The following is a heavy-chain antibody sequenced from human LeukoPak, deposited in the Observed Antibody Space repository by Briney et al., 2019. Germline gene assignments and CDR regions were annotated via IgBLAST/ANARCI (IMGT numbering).Heavy chain of an antibody. V-gene: IGHV3-21*01. CDR3: ARAIWDYYDSPTGAFDI. CDR2: ISSSSSYI. CDR1: GFTFSSYS. J-gene: IGHJ3*02. Sequence: PGGSLRLSCAASGFTFSSYSMNWVRQAPGKGLEWVSSISSSSSYIYYADSVKGRFTISRDNAKNSLYLQMNSLRAEDTAVYYCARAIWDYYDSPTGAFDIWGQGTMVTVSS. D-gene: IGHD3-22*01.